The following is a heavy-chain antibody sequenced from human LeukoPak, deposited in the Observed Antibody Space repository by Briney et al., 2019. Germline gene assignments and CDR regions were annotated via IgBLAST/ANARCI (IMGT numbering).Heavy chain of an antibody. CDR1: GFTFSDSA. J-gene: IGHJ5*02. D-gene: IGHD1-26*01. CDR2: MDKETNLYAT. V-gene: IGHV3-73*01. Sequence: GGSLRLSCVASGFTFSDSAIHWVRQSSGKGLEWIGHMDKETNLYATALTASVKGRFTVSRDDSKNTAYLHMNSLKTEDTALYYCTRDSGTYNWFDPWGQGTLVTVSS. CDR3: TRDSGTYNWFDP.